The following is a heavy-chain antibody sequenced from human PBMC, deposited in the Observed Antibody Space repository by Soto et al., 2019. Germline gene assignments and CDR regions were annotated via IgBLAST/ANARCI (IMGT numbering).Heavy chain of an antibody. J-gene: IGHJ5*02. D-gene: IGHD6-13*01. V-gene: IGHV1-8*01. CDR2: MNPNSGNT. CDR3: ARGLRNPAAAGNWFDP. CDR1: GYTFTGYD. Sequence: QVQLVQSGAEVKKPGASVKVSCKASGYTFTGYDINWVRQAPGQGLEWMGWMNPNSGNTGYAQKFQGRVTMTRDTSTSTAYMDLSSLTSEDTAVYYCARGLRNPAAAGNWFDPWGQGTLVTGSS.